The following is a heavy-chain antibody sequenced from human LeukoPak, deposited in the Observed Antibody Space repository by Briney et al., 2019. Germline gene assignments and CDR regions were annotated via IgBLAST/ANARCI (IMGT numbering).Heavy chain of an antibody. D-gene: IGHD3-16*01. Sequence: KAGGSLRLSCAASGFTFSDYYMSWIRQAPGKGLEWVSYISSSSSYIYYADSVKGRFTISRDNAKNSLYLQMNSLRAEDTAVYYCARPSDYDYVWGSYRPIGPDYWGQGTLVTVSS. J-gene: IGHJ4*02. CDR2: ISSSSSYI. CDR3: ARPSDYDYVWGSYRPIGPDY. CDR1: GFTFSDYY. V-gene: IGHV3-11*06.